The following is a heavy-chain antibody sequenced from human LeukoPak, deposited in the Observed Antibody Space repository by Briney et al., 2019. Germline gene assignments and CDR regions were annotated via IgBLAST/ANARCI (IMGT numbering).Heavy chain of an antibody. J-gene: IGHJ6*03. D-gene: IGHD3-10*01. CDR1: GYTFTSYY. CDR3: ARDRDYYGSGRGGDNGYMDV. CDR2: INPSGGST. V-gene: IGHV1-46*01. Sequence: GASVKVSCKASGYTFTSYYVHWVRQAPGQGLEWMGIINPSGGSTSYAQKFQGRVTMTRDMSTSTVYMELSSLRSEDTAVYYCARDRDYYGSGRGGDNGYMDVWGKGTTVTVSS.